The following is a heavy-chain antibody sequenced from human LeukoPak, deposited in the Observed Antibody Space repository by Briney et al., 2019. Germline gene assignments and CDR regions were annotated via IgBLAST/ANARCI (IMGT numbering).Heavy chain of an antibody. Sequence: ASVKVSCKASGYTFTGYYIHWVRQAPGQGLEWMGWINPDSGGTNYAQKFQGRVTMTRDTSISTAYMELSRLTSDDRAMFYCARAPNYYDGGGYYTRTFDYWGQGSLVTVSS. CDR2: INPDSGGT. CDR1: GYTFTGYY. V-gene: IGHV1-2*02. D-gene: IGHD3-22*01. J-gene: IGHJ4*02. CDR3: ARAPNYYDGGGYYTRTFDY.